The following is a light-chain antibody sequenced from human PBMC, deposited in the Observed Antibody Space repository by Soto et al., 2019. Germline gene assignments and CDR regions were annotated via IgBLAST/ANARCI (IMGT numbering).Light chain of an antibody. CDR2: AAS. CDR1: QRVSSH. J-gene: IGKJ5*01. CDR3: QQYNNWPIT. Sequence: ETVMTQSPVTLSVSPGDTATLSCRASQRVSSHLAWYQQKPGQAPRLLIYAASTRATGIPVRFSGSGSETEFTLTIRSLQSEDSAVYYCQQYNNWPITFGQGTRLEI. V-gene: IGKV3-15*01.